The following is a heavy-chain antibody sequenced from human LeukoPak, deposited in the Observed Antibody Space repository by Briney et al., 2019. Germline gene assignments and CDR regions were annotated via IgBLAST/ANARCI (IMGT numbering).Heavy chain of an antibody. CDR3: AKDGGYRPLGGFDY. CDR1: GVTSTTYA. CDR2: ISGSGGRT. Sequence: PGRCLRLSCAPSGVTSTTYAMSWVRPAPGKGLDWVSGISGSGGRTYYADSVKGRFTISRDNAKITLYRQMNSVRAEDSGVYYCAKDGGYRPLGGFDYWGQGTLVTVSA. J-gene: IGHJ4*02. D-gene: IGHD5-24*01. V-gene: IGHV3-23*01.